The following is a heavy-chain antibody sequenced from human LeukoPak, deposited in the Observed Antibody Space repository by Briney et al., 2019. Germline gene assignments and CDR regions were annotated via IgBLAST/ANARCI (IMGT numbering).Heavy chain of an antibody. D-gene: IGHD3-22*01. J-gene: IGHJ4*02. V-gene: IGHV3-21*01. CDR3: ARDGLQGYYGSSGFFDY. CDR1: GFTFSSYN. CDR2: VSGSSSFI. Sequence: GGSLRLSCAASGFTFSSYNMNWVRQAPGKGLEWVSSVSGSSSFISYAASVKGRFTISRDNAKNSLYLQMNSLRAEDTAVYYCARDGLQGYYGSSGFFDYWGQGNLVTVSS.